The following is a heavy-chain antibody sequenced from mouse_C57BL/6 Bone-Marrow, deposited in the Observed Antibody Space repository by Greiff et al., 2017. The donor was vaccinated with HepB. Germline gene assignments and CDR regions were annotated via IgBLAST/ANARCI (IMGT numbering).Heavy chain of an antibody. CDR2: ISYDGSN. CDR1: GYSITSGYY. V-gene: IGHV3-6*01. CDR3: ARDRITTVVFDY. J-gene: IGHJ2*01. Sequence: DVKLQESGPGLVKPSQSLSLTCSVTGYSITSGYYWNWIRQFPGNKLEWMGYISYDGSNNYNPSLKNRTSITRDTSKNQFFLKLNSVTTEDTATYYCARDRITTVVFDYWGQGTTLTVSS. D-gene: IGHD1-1*01.